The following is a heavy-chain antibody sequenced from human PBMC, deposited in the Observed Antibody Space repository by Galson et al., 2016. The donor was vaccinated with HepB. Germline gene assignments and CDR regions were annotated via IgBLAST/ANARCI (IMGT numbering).Heavy chain of an antibody. Sequence: SETLSLTCGVSGGSFSDSYWTWIRQTPGTGLEWIGDINDRGSTSFNPSLKSRVTLSVDTSASNFSMSLSSVTAADTAIYFCARGRRTHAVFLRNYFDLWGQVVLVTVSS. CDR1: GGSFSDSY. V-gene: IGHV4-34*01. J-gene: IGHJ5*02. D-gene: IGHD1-7*01. CDR3: ARGRRTHAVFLRNYFDL. CDR2: INDRGST.